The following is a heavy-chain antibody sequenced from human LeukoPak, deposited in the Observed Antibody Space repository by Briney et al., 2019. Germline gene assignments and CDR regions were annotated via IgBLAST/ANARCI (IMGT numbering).Heavy chain of an antibody. CDR3: ARDLREGYCGGGSCYSAGFDP. V-gene: IGHV4-30-4*01. CDR1: GVSISSGGSINSGDYY. J-gene: IGHJ5*02. CDR2: TYYSGTT. Sequence: SETLSLTCTVSGVSISSGGSINSGDYYWSWVRQPPGKGLQWIGYTYYSGTTYYNPSLKSRVTISVDTSKNQFSLKLSSVTAADTAVYYCARDLREGYCGGGSCYSAGFDPWGQGTLVTVSS. D-gene: IGHD2-15*01.